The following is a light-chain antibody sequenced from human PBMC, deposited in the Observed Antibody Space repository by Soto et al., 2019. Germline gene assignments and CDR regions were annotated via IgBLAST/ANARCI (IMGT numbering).Light chain of an antibody. CDR2: GAS. CDR1: QSVSSNY. J-gene: IGKJ2*01. CDR3: KLSGRSPPFA. Sequence: EIVLTQSPGTLSLYPGERATLSCRASQSVSSNYIAWYQQNPGQAPRLLIYGASTRATGIPDRFSGRGSGTDFTLTISRLEPQEFEVYFCKLSGRSPPFAFGQGTRV. V-gene: IGKV3-20*01.